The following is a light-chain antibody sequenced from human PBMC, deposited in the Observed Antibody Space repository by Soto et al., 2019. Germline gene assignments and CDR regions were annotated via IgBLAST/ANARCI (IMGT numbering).Light chain of an antibody. CDR2: GAS. Sequence: VMTQSPATLSVSLGERATLSCRSSQDVSTNLAWYQQKPGQAPRLLIYGASTRATGIPARFSGSGSGTEFTLTISSLQSEDFAVYYCQQYNNWPPATFGQGTRLEIK. CDR1: QDVSTN. CDR3: QQYNNWPPAT. V-gene: IGKV3-15*01. J-gene: IGKJ5*01.